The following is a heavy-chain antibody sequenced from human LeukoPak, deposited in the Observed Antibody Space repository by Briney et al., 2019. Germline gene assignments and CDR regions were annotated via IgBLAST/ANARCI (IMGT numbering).Heavy chain of an antibody. CDR3: ARASIAAPTGIDY. D-gene: IGHD6-6*01. Sequence: SETLSLTCTVSGYSISSGYYWGWIRQPPGKGLEWIGNIYPTGSTYYNPSLKSRVTISVDTSKNQFSLQLNSVTPEDTALYYCARASIAAPTGIDYWGQGTLVTVSS. CDR1: GYSISSGYY. J-gene: IGHJ4*02. CDR2: IYPTGST. V-gene: IGHV4-38-2*02.